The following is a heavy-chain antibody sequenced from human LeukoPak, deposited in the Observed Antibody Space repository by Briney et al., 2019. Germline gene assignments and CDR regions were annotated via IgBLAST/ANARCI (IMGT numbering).Heavy chain of an antibody. CDR1: GGSISSGSYY. CDR2: IYTSGST. D-gene: IGHD3-10*01. Sequence: SETLSLTCTVSGGSISSGSYYWSWIRQPAGKGLEWIGRIYTSGSTNYNPSLKSRVTISVDTSKNQFSLKLNSVTAADTAVYYCARDYYGSGSHYDYWGQGTLVTVSS. CDR3: ARDYYGSGSHYDY. J-gene: IGHJ4*02. V-gene: IGHV4-61*02.